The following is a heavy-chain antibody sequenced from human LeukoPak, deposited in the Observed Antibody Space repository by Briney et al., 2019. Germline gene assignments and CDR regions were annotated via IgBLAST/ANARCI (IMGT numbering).Heavy chain of an antibody. CDR2: IYSDNT. Sequence: QPGGSLRLSCTVSGLTVSSNSMSWVRQAPGKGLEWVSFIYSDNTHYSDSVKGRFTISRDNSKNTLYLQMNSLRAEDTAVYYCARRAGAYSHPYDYWGQGTLVTVSS. CDR1: GLTVSSNS. CDR3: ARRAGAYSHPYDY. D-gene: IGHD4/OR15-4a*01. V-gene: IGHV3-53*01. J-gene: IGHJ4*02.